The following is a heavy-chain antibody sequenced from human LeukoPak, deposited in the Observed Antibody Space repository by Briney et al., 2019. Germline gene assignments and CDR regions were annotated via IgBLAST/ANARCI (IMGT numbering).Heavy chain of an antibody. CDR3: VRGAYYAAY. D-gene: IGHD3-10*01. J-gene: IGHJ4*02. CDR2: IKQDGSKK. V-gene: IGHV3-7*01. CDR1: GFPFSSYW. Sequence: GGPLRLSCVASGFPFSSYWMTWVRQAPGKGLGWVANIKQDGSKKSYVDSVKGRFTISRDNAKNSLYLQMNSLRVDDTGIYYCVRGAYYAAYWGQGTLVTVSS.